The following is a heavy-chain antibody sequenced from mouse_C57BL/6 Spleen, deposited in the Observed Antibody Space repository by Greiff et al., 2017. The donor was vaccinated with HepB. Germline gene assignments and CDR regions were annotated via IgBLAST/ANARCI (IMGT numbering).Heavy chain of an antibody. CDR3: ARGDWGYFDY. Sequence: EVKLMESGGGLVKPGGSLKLSCAASGFTFSDYGMHWVRQAPEKGLEWVAYISSGSSTIYYADTVKGRFTISRDNAKNTLFLQMTSLRSEDTAMYYCARGDWGYFDYWGQGTTLTVSS. CDR1: GFTFSDYG. V-gene: IGHV5-17*01. D-gene: IGHD4-1*01. J-gene: IGHJ2*01. CDR2: ISSGSSTI.